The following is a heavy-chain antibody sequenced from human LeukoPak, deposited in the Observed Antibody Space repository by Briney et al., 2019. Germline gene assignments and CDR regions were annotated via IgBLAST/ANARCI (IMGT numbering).Heavy chain of an antibody. D-gene: IGHD1-26*01. V-gene: IGHV4-59*01. CDR3: ARGGLWARFDY. J-gene: IGHJ4*02. Sequence: PSETLSLTCTVSDGSIGTYHWGWMRQRPGRGLGWIGYISYSGTTNYSPSLKSRITISADTSKNQFSLKLSSVTAADTAVYYCARGGLWARFDYWGQGTLVTVSS. CDR1: DGSIGTYH. CDR2: ISYSGTT.